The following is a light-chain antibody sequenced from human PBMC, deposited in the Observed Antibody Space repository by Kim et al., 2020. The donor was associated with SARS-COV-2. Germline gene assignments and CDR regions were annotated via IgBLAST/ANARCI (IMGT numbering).Light chain of an antibody. V-gene: IGLV1-44*01. CDR1: SSNVGSNT. J-gene: IGLJ2*01. CDR3: AAWDDSLNGVV. Sequence: GQRVSVACYGTSSNVGSNTVNWYRQLPGTAPKLLIYSNNQRPSGVPDRFSGSKSGTSASLAISGIQSEDEADYYCAAWDDSLNGVVFGGGTQLTVL. CDR2: SNN.